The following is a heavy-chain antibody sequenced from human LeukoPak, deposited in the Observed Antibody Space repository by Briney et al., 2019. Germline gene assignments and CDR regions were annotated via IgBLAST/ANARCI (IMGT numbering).Heavy chain of an antibody. CDR3: AKDSRKRGGLGPYYFDY. Sequence: SVKVSCKASGGTFSSYAISWVRQAPGQGLEWMGRIIPILGIANYAQKFQGRVTITADKSTSTAYMELSSLRSEDTAVYYCAKDSRKRGGLGPYYFDYWGQGTLVTVSS. V-gene: IGHV1-69*04. D-gene: IGHD1-1*01. J-gene: IGHJ4*02. CDR2: IIPILGIA. CDR1: GGTFSSYA.